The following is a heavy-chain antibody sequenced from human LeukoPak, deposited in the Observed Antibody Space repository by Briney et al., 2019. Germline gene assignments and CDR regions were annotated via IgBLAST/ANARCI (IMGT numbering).Heavy chain of an antibody. CDR2: FHYSGSA. J-gene: IGHJ4*02. V-gene: IGHV4-39*07. Sequence: SETLSLTCTVSGGSIRGSSYYWGWIRQPPGKGLEYIGSFHYSGSAYHNPSLKSRVSISVDTSQNLLSLKVNSVTAADTAVYYCARDPGNPGYFDYWGQGMLVTVSS. CDR3: ARDPGNPGYFDY. CDR1: GGSIRGSSYY.